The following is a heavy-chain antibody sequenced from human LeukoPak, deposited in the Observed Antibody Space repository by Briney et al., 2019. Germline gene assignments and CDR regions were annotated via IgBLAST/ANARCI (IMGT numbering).Heavy chain of an antibody. Sequence: SETLSLTRTVSGGSISSYYWSWIRQPPGKGLKWIGYIYYSGSTNYNPSLKSRVTISVDTSKNQFSLKLSSVTAADTAVYYCARESGGGYDHDAFDIWGQGTMVTVSS. J-gene: IGHJ3*02. V-gene: IGHV4-59*01. D-gene: IGHD5-12*01. CDR3: ARESGGGYDHDAFDI. CDR2: IYYSGST. CDR1: GGSISSYY.